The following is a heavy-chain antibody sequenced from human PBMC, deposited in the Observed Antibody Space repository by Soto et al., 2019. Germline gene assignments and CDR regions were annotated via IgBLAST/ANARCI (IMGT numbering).Heavy chain of an antibody. CDR3: AREETGTFDC. V-gene: IGHV3-33*01. J-gene: IGHJ4*02. Sequence: QVQLVESGGGVVQPGTSLRLSCTVSGSTFSAYAMHWVRQAPGKGLEWVAVIWYDGSNEDYADSVKGRFTISRDNSKNTLFLKMNSLRVEDTAVYYCAREETGTFDCWGQGTLVTVSS. CDR2: IWYDGSNE. CDR1: GSTFSAYA. D-gene: IGHD1-1*01.